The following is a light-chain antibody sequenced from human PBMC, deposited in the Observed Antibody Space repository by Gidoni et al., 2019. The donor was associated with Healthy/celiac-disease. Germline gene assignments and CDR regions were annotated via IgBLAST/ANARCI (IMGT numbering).Light chain of an antibody. J-gene: IGKJ4*01. Sequence: DIQLTQSPSFLSASVGDRVTITCRASQGISSYLAWYQQKPGKAPKLLIYAASTLQSGVPSRFSGSGSGTEFTLTISSLQPEDFATYYCQQLNSYPPHTFXGXTKVEIK. CDR1: QGISSY. CDR2: AAS. CDR3: QQLNSYPPHT. V-gene: IGKV1-9*01.